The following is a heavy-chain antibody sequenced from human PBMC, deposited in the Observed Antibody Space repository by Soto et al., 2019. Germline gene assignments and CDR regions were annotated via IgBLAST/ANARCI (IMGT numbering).Heavy chain of an antibody. CDR1: GFTFSNYG. Sequence: QVQLVESGGGVVQPGRSLRLSCAASGFTFSNYGMHWVRQAPVKGLEWVAIISYDGDNEYHADSVRGRFTISRDNSKNTLYLQTSTLRHEDTAVYYCAKDGGPVYCNSPGCSAKHFDYWGQGTLVTVSS. CDR2: ISYDGDNE. J-gene: IGHJ4*02. D-gene: IGHD2-2*01. CDR3: AKDGGPVYCNSPGCSAKHFDY. V-gene: IGHV3-30*18.